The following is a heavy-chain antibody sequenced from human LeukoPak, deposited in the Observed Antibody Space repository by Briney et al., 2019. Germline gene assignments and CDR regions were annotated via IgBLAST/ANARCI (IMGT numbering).Heavy chain of an antibody. V-gene: IGHV4-38-2*01. D-gene: IGHD3-16*01. CDR1: GYSISRGYY. CDR2: VYQSGST. Sequence: PLESLSLTCAVSGYSISRGYYWGWIRETPGKGLEWIVAVYQSGSTYYHPSLKGRVTISVDTPKNEFSLNLNSVTAADTAVYYCARLLPDGYVFDHLYPFDIWGQGTMVTVSP. CDR3: ARLLPDGYVFDHLYPFDI. J-gene: IGHJ3*02.